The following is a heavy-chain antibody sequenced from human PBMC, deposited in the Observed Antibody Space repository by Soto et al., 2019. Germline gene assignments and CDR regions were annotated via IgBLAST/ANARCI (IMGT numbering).Heavy chain of an antibody. J-gene: IGHJ4*02. CDR1: QFSFRSYA. CDR3: ARTFDTITYYFDY. CDR2: ISFDGNSL. D-gene: IGHD3-9*01. V-gene: IGHV3-30-3*01. Sequence: GGSLRLSCAASQFSFRSYAMHWIRQSPGKGLEWVAVISFDGNSLHYADSVRDRFTISRDNSKNTLYLQMNNLRPEDTAVYYCARTFDTITYYFDYWGQGTVVTVSS.